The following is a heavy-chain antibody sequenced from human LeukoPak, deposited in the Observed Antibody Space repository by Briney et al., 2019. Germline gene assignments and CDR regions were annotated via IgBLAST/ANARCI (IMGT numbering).Heavy chain of an antibody. Sequence: SQTLSLTCTVSGGSISSGGHYWSWIRQHPGKGLEWIGYIYYSGGTYYNPSLKSRVTISVDTSKNQFSLKLSSVTAADTAVYYCARDSATGWYGSGSSNPYYFDYWGQGTLVTVSS. J-gene: IGHJ4*02. D-gene: IGHD3-10*01. V-gene: IGHV4-31*03. CDR2: IYYSGGT. CDR1: GGSISSGGHY. CDR3: ARDSATGWYGSGSSNPYYFDY.